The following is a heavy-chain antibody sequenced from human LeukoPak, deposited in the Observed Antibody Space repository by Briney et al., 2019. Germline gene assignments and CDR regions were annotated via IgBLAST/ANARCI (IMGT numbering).Heavy chain of an antibody. V-gene: IGHV4-59*08. Sequence: SETLSLTCTVSGGSISSYYWSWIRQPPGKGLEWIGYIYYMGNTKYNPSLKNRVTISLDTSKRQFSLKLNSVTAADTAVYYCARSYSSSSHYYLDYWGPGTLVTVSS. CDR1: GGSISSYY. CDR2: IYYMGNT. J-gene: IGHJ4*02. D-gene: IGHD6-6*01. CDR3: ARSYSSSSHYYLDY.